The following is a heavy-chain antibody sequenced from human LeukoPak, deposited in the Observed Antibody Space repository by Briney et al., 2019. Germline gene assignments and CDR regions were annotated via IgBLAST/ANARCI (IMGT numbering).Heavy chain of an antibody. V-gene: IGHV3-33*01. CDR1: GFTYSSYG. D-gene: IGHD3-22*01. CDR2: IWYDGSNK. CDR3: ARPYYDSSGYYYWGNAFDI. J-gene: IGHJ3*02. Sequence: GGSLRLSCAASGFTYSSYGMHWVRQAPGKGLEWVAVIWYDGSNKYYADSVKGRFTISRDNSKNTLYLQMNSLRAEDTAVYYCARPYYDSSGYYYWGNAFDIWGQGTMVTVSS.